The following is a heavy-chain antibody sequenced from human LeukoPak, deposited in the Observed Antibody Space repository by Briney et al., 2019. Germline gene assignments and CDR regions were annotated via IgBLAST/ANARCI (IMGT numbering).Heavy chain of an antibody. CDR1: GGSNSSGDYY. J-gene: IGHJ3*02. D-gene: IGHD5-18*01. Sequence: SETLSLXCTVSGGSNSSGDYYWSWSRQPPGKGLEWIGYIYYSGSTYYNPSLKSRVTISVDTSKNQFSLKLSSVTAADTAVYYCAREYVDTAMVTAFDIWGQGTMVTVSS. CDR3: AREYVDTAMVTAFDI. V-gene: IGHV4-30-4*08. CDR2: IYYSGST.